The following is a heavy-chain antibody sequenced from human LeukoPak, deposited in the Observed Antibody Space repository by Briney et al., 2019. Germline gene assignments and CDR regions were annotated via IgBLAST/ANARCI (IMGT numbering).Heavy chain of an antibody. CDR1: GYTFTSYY. D-gene: IGHD3-3*01. CDR3: ARQAIRFLGVDV. V-gene: IGHV1-46*01. CDR2: INPSGGST. Sequence: ASVKVSCKASGYTFTSYYMHWVRQALRQGLEWMGIINPSGGSTSYAQKFQGRVTMTRDTSTSTVYMELSSLRSEDTAVYYCARQAIRFLGVDVWGQGTTVTVSS. J-gene: IGHJ6*02.